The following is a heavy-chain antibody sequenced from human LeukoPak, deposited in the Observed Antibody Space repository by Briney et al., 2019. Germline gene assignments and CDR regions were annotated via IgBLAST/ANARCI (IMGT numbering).Heavy chain of an antibody. CDR2: ISGRGGST. V-gene: IGHV3-23*01. Sequence: PGGSLRLSCAASGFTFSSYSMNWVRQAPGKGLEWVSAISGRGGSTYYADSVKGRFTISRDNSKNTLYLQINSLRAEDTAVYYCAKETASDFGGAVDYWGQGTLVTVSS. CDR1: GFTFSSYS. CDR3: AKETASDFGGAVDY. D-gene: IGHD3-10*01. J-gene: IGHJ4*02.